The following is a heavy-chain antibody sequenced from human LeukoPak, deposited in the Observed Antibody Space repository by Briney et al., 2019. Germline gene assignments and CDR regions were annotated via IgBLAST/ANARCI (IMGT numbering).Heavy chain of an antibody. CDR2: IYDSGKT. J-gene: IGHJ4*02. CDR3: ARGGGTLDY. V-gene: IGHV4-59*01. CDR1: GDSISSYY. Sequence: SETLSLTCTVSGDSISSYYWSWIRQPPGKGLEWIGYIYDSGKTNYNASLIIRVTISVDTSKNQFSLKLTSVTPADTAVYYCARGGGTLDYWGQGTLVTVSS. D-gene: IGHD3-16*01.